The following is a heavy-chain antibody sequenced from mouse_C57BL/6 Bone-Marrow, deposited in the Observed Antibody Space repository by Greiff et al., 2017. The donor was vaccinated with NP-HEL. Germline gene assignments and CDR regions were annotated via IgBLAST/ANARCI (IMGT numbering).Heavy chain of an antibody. CDR1: GFNIKDDY. CDR3: TRGRAWFAY. J-gene: IGHJ3*01. Sequence: VQLQQSGAELVRPGASVKLSCTASGFNIKDDYMHWVKQRPEQGLEWIGWIDPENGDTAYASKFQGKATITADTSSNTAYLQLSSLTSEDTAVYYCTRGRAWFAYWGQGTLVTVSA. V-gene: IGHV14-4*01. CDR2: IDPENGDT.